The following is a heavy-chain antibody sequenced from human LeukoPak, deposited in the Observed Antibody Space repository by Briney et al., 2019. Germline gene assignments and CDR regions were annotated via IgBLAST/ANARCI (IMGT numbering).Heavy chain of an antibody. V-gene: IGHV1-2*02. J-gene: IGHJ3*02. CDR3: ARESFSGITVDAFDI. D-gene: IGHD3-16*01. Sequence: ASVKVSCKASGYTFTGYYMHWVRQAPGQGLEWMGWINPNSGGTNYAQKFQGRVTMTRDTSISTAYMELSRLRSDDTAVYYCARESFSGITVDAFDIWGQGTMVTVSS. CDR2: INPNSGGT. CDR1: GYTFTGYY.